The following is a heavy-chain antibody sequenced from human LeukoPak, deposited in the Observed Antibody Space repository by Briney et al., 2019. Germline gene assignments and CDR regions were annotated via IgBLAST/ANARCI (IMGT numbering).Heavy chain of an antibody. CDR1: GGSISIYY. J-gene: IGHJ4*02. Sequence: PSETLSLTCTVSGGSISIYYWSWIRQPAGEGLEWIGRIYSSGSTNYNPSLKSRVTMSVDTSKNQFSLKLNSVTAADTAVYFCARHYGLNYYDSSAYEYWGQGTLVTVSS. CDR3: ARHYGLNYYDSSAYEY. D-gene: IGHD3-22*01. V-gene: IGHV4-4*07. CDR2: IYSSGST.